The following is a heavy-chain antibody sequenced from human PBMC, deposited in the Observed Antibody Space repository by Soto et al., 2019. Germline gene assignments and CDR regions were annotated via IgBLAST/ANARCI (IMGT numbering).Heavy chain of an antibody. Sequence: PGLSLRLSSAASGFTFSSYWMHWVLQAPGKGLVWVSRINSDGSSTSYADSVKGRFTISRDNAKNTLYLQMNSLRAEDMAVYYCATYSYGDKAYYYYGMDVWGQGTTVTVSS. D-gene: IGHD5-18*01. CDR1: GFTFSSYW. CDR2: INSDGSST. V-gene: IGHV3-74*01. J-gene: IGHJ6*02. CDR3: ATYSYGDKAYYYYGMDV.